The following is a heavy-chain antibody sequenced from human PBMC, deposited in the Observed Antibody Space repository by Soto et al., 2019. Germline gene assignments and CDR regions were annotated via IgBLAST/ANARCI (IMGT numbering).Heavy chain of an antibody. CDR2: IYYYGSA. J-gene: IGHJ6*03. Sequence: SKTLSLTCTVSGASISSYHWSWIRQSPGKGLEWIGYIYYYGSANYNPSLKSRVTISVDTSRNQVSLRLTSVTAADTGVYYCAAAVPAEYVFPYYYMDVWGKGTTVTVSS. CDR3: AAAVPAEYVFPYYYMDV. D-gene: IGHD3-16*01. CDR1: GASISSYH. V-gene: IGHV4-59*01.